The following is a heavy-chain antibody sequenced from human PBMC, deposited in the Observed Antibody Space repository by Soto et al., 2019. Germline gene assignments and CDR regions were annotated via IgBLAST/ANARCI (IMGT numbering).Heavy chain of an antibody. V-gene: IGHV5-51*01. CDR1: GYDFSTFW. Sequence: GESLKISCQASGYDFSTFWIVWVRQTPGKGLEWMGVIYGGDSDVTYSPSFQGQVTISVDRSRNTAYLHWSSLRASDSALYYCMRRHSLFSGSVTSDYFDYWGQG. J-gene: IGHJ4*02. CDR2: IYGGDSDV. D-gene: IGHD6-25*01. CDR3: MRRHSLFSGSVTSDYFDY.